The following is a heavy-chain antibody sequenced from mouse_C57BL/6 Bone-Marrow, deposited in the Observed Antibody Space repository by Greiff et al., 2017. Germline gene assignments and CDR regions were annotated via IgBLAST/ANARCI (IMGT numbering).Heavy chain of an antibody. D-gene: IGHD2-3*01. V-gene: IGHV14-4*01. J-gene: IGHJ3*01. CDR3: SLCLSY. CDR2: IGPESGGT. CDR1: GFTIKDDY. Sequence: VQLQQSGAELVRPGASVKLSCTASGFTIKDDYMHWVKQRPEQGLEWIGWIGPESGGTEYASKFQGKATITGDKSSNTAYLQHISLTTEDAAVYYCSLCLSYWGQGTLVTVSA.